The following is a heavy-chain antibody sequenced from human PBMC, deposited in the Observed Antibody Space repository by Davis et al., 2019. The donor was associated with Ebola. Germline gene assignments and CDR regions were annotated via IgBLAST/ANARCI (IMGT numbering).Heavy chain of an antibody. CDR2: ISSSSSTR. D-gene: IGHD2-15*01. V-gene: IGHV3-48*02. CDR1: GFTFSSYS. J-gene: IGHJ4*02. CDR3: ARVQGHCSGGSCYSHY. Sequence: GESLKISCAASGFTFSSYSMNWVRQAPGKGLEWVSYISSSSSTRYYADSVKGRFTISRDNAKNSLYLQMNSLRDEDTAVYYCARVQGHCSGGSCYSHYWGQGTLVTVSS.